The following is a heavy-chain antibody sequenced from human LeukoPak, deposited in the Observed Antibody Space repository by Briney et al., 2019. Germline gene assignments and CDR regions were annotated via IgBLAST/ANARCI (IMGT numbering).Heavy chain of an antibody. Sequence: GKSLRLSCAASGFSFSSFGMNWVRQAPGKGLEWVAVLSHDGRNKNYADSVKGRFIISRDNSKKTLYLQMNSLRGEDTAAYYCARFREYTYGPFDSWGQGTLVTVSS. D-gene: IGHD5-18*01. CDR2: LSHDGRNK. CDR3: ARFREYTYGPFDS. J-gene: IGHJ4*02. V-gene: IGHV3-30*04. CDR1: GFSFSSFG.